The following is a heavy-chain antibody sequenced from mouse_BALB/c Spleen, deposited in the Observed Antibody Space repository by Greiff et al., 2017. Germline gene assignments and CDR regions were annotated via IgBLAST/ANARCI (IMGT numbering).Heavy chain of an antibody. D-gene: IGHD1-1*02. V-gene: IGHV1S137*01. CDR1: GYTFTDYA. Sequence: QVHVKQSGAELVRPGVSVKISCKGSGYTFTDYAMHWVKQSHAKSLEWIGVISTYYGDASYNQKFKGKATMTVDKSSSTAYMELARLTSEDSAIYYCARSYGRGYFDVWGAGTTVTVSS. CDR2: ISTYYGDA. J-gene: IGHJ1*01. CDR3: ARSYGRGYFDV.